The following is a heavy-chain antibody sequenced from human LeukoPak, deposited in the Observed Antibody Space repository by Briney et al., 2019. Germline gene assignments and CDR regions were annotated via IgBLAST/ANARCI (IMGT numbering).Heavy chain of an antibody. V-gene: IGHV3-30*18. CDR2: ISYVGSNK. CDR1: GFTFSSYG. J-gene: IGHJ6*03. CDR3: AKDPRYSYGFVSAYHYYMDV. Sequence: GGSLRLSCAASGFTFSSYGMHWVRQAPGKGLEWVAVISYVGSNKYYADSVKGRFTISRDNSKNTLYLQMNSLRAEDTAVYYCAKDPRYSYGFVSAYHYYMDVWGKGTTVTVSS. D-gene: IGHD5-18*01.